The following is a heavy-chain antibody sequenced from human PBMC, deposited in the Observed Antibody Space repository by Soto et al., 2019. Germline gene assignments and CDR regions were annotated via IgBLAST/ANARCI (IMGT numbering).Heavy chain of an antibody. Sequence: SETLSLTCTVSGGSVSSGSYYWSWIRQPPGKGLEWIGYIYYSASTNYNPSLKSRVTISVDTSKNQFSLKLSSVTAADTAVYYCARGIYQLLFDYWGQGTLVTVSS. D-gene: IGHD2-2*01. CDR1: GGSVSSGSYY. J-gene: IGHJ4*02. V-gene: IGHV4-61*01. CDR2: IYYSAST. CDR3: ARGIYQLLFDY.